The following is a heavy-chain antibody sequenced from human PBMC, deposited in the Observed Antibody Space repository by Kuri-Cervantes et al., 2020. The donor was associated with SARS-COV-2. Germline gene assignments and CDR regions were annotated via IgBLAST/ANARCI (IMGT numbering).Heavy chain of an antibody. J-gene: IGHJ6*02. CDR3: ASWGLRRSAAGMDV. CDR1: GGSFSGYY. D-gene: IGHD5-12*01. V-gene: IGHV3-7*01. CDR2: IKQDGSET. Sequence: LSLTCAVYGGSFSGYYWSWIRQPPGKGLEWVANIKQDGSETYYVDSVKGRFTISRDNAKNSLFLQMNSLRAEDTAVYYCASWGLRRSAAGMDVWGQGTTVTVSS.